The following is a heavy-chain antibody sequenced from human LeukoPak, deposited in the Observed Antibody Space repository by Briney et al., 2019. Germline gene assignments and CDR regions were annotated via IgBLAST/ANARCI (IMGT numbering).Heavy chain of an antibody. J-gene: IGHJ4*02. V-gene: IGHV4-61*02. CDR3: ACDSSGYYTFDY. CDR1: GGPISSGSYY. D-gene: IGHD3-22*01. Sequence: PSQTLSLTCTVSGGPISSGSYYWSWIRQPAGKGLEWIGRIYTSGSTNYNPSLKSRVTISVDTSKNQFSLKLSSVTAADTAVYYCACDSSGYYTFDYWGQGTLVTVSS. CDR2: IYTSGST.